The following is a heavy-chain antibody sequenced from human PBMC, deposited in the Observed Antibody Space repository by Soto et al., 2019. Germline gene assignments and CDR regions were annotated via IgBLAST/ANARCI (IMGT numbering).Heavy chain of an antibody. V-gene: IGHV4-31*02. J-gene: IGHJ3*02. CDR1: GASLNSDKYY. D-gene: IGHD2-15*01. CDR3: ARGLGSDENGHFPATFDI. CDR2: IFNTGTI. Sequence: QVQLQESGPGLAKPSQTVSLTCTVSGASLNSDKYYWAWLRQVPGKDLEWIGHIFNTGTIFSTPSRRGRFRMSIDRCANDYSLHLESVTVADTDVYYCARGLGSDENGHFPATFDICGHGTSVTVAA.